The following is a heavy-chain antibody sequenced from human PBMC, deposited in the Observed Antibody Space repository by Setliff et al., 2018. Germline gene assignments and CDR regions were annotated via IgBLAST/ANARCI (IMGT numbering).Heavy chain of an antibody. J-gene: IGHJ5*02. D-gene: IGHD6-6*01. Sequence: SETLSLTCTVSGGSISSGSYYWSWIRQPAGKGLEWVGRLHTSGSTNYNPSLKSRLTISVDTPNNQFALKLSSVTAADTAVFYCARGYAARVGFGNWFDPWGQGTLVTVSS. CDR2: LHTSGST. V-gene: IGHV4-61*02. CDR1: GGSISSGSYY. CDR3: ARGYAARVGFGNWFDP.